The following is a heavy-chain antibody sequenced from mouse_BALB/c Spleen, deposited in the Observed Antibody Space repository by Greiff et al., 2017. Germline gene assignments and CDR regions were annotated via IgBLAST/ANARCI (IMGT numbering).Heavy chain of an antibody. CDR1: GFTFTDYY. Sequence: DVKLVESGGGLVQPGGSLRLSCATSGFTFTDYYMSWVRQPPGKALEWLGFIRNKANGYTTEYSASVKGRFTISRDNSQSILYLQMNTLRAEDSATYYCARDNSYFDYWGQGTTLTVSS. J-gene: IGHJ2*01. CDR2: IRNKANGYTT. V-gene: IGHV7-3*02. CDR3: ARDNSYFDY.